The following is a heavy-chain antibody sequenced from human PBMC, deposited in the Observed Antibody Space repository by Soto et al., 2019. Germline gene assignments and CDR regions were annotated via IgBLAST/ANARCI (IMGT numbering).Heavy chain of an antibody. CDR1: GFTFSSYG. J-gene: IGHJ4*02. CDR3: ARAIGTPYYFDY. Sequence: GGSLRLSCAASGFTFSSYGMHWVRQAPGKGLEWVAVISYDGSNKYYADSVKGRFTISRDNSKNTLYLQMNSLRAEDTAVYYCARAIGTPYYFDYWGQGTLVTVSS. CDR2: ISYDGSNK. V-gene: IGHV3-30*03. D-gene: IGHD1-1*01.